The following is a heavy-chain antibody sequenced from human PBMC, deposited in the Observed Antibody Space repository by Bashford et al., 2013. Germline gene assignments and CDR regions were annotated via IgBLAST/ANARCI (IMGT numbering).Heavy chain of an antibody. Sequence: ASVKVSCKASGYTFTSYDINWVRQATGQGLEWMGWMNPNSGNTGYAQKFQGRVTMTRNTSISTAYMELSSLRSEDTAVYYCARQYYDFWSGYYTARAFDIWAKGQWSPSPQ. CDR2: MNPNSGNT. CDR1: GYTFTSYD. J-gene: IGHJ3*02. CDR3: ARQYYDFWSGYYTARAFDI. V-gene: IGHV1-8*01. D-gene: IGHD3-3*01.